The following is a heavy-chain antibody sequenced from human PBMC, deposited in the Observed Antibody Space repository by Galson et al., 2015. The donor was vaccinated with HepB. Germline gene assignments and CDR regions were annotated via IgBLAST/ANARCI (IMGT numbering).Heavy chain of an antibody. CDR1: GFTFSSYA. J-gene: IGHJ4*02. D-gene: IGHD2-2*01. CDR3: AKDPRSSRGDY. CDR2: ISGSGGTT. V-gene: IGHV3-23*01. Sequence: SLRLSCAASGFTFSSYAMSWVRQAPGKGLEWVSGISGSGGTTYNADSVKGRFTISRDNSKNTLYLQVNSLRADDTAVYYCAKDPRSSRGDYWGQGTLVTVCS.